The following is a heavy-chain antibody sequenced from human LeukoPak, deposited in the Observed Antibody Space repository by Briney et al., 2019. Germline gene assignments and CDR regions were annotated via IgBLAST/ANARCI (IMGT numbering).Heavy chain of an antibody. D-gene: IGHD3-3*01. CDR2: IFNSGKT. CDR1: SYSISSGHY. V-gene: IGHV4-38-2*02. J-gene: IGHJ4*02. CDR3: ARVGVPFPVFDY. Sequence: SETLSLTCSVSSYSISSGHYWGWIRQPPGKGLEWIGSIFNSGKTYCNPSLMSRVTISVDTSKNQFSLNVRSVTAADTAVYYCARVGVPFPVFDYWGQGTLVTVSS.